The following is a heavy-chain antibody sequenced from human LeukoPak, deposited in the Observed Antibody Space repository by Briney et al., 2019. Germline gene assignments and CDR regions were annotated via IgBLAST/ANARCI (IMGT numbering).Heavy chain of an antibody. D-gene: IGHD5-12*01. V-gene: IGHV3-7*01. Sequence: TGGSLRLSCAASGFTFTQYWMTWVRQAPGKGLEWVARLHPDGSERNYVGSVEGRFTVFGDNAKSSLFLQMHSLRVEDTAVYYCARGGYSFDYLGQGTLVTVPS. CDR3: ARGGYSFDY. CDR1: GFTFTQYW. CDR2: LHPDGSER. J-gene: IGHJ4*02.